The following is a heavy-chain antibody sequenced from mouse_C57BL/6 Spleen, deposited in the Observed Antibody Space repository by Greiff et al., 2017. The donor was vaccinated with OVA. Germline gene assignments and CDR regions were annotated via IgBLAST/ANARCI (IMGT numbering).Heavy chain of an antibody. Sequence: HVQLQQPGAELVMPGASVKLSCKASGYTFTSYWMHWVKQRPGQGLEWIGEIDPSDSYTNYNQKFKGKSTLTVDKSSSTAYMQLSSLTSEDSAVYYCARSLRSRAMDYWGQGTSVTVSS. V-gene: IGHV1-69*01. D-gene: IGHD1-1*01. J-gene: IGHJ4*01. CDR2: IDPSDSYT. CDR1: GYTFTSYW. CDR3: ARSLRSRAMDY.